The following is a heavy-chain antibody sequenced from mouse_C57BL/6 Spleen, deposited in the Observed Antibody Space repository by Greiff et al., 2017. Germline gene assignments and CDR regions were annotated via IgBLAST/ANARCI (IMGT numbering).Heavy chain of an antibody. CDR3: ARGVIYYDYDWYFDV. V-gene: IGHV1-82*01. CDR2: IYPGDGDT. CDR1: GYAFSSSW. D-gene: IGHD2-4*01. J-gene: IGHJ1*03. Sequence: QVQLKESGPELVKPGASVKISCTASGYAFSSSWMNWVKQRPGKGLEWIGRIYPGDGDTNYNGKFNGKATLTADKSYSTAYMQLRRLTSEDSAVYFCARGVIYYDYDWYFDVGGTGTTVTVSS.